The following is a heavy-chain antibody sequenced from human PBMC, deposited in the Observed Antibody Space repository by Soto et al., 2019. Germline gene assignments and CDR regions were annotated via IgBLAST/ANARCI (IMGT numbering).Heavy chain of an antibody. D-gene: IGHD3-10*01. J-gene: IGHJ6*02. Sequence: GGALRLSCAASGFTFSSYAMSWVRQAPGKGLEWVSAISGSGGSTYYADSVKGRFTISRDNSKNTLYLQMNSLRAEDTAVYYCAKVLVRGVIKLHYYGMDVWGQGTTVTVSS. CDR2: ISGSGGST. CDR1: GFTFSSYA. V-gene: IGHV3-23*01. CDR3: AKVLVRGVIKLHYYGMDV.